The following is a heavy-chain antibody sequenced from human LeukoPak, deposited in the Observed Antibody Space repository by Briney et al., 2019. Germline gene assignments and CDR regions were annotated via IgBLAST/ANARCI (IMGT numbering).Heavy chain of an antibody. J-gene: IGHJ5*02. Sequence: SETLSLTCTVSGGSISSSSYYWGWIRQPPGKGLEWIGSIYYRGSTYYNPSLKSRVTISVDTSKNQFSLKLSSVTAADTAVYYCARLYSSSWDDIGVRWFDPWGQGTLVTVSS. D-gene: IGHD6-13*01. V-gene: IGHV4-39*01. CDR1: GGSISSSSYY. CDR2: IYYRGST. CDR3: ARLYSSSWDDIGVRWFDP.